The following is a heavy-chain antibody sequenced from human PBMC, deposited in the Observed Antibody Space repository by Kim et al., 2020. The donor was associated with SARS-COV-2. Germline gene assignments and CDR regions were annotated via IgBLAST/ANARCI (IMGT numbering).Heavy chain of an antibody. J-gene: IGHJ6*02. CDR1: GGSISSSSYY. Sequence: SETLSLTCTVSGGSISSSSYYWGWIRQPPGKGLEWIGSIYYSGSTYYNPSLKSRVTISVDTSKNQFSLKLSSVTAADTAVYYCARGTWSITSYYYYGMDVWGQGTTVTVSS. V-gene: IGHV4-39*01. D-gene: IGHD3-16*01. CDR3: ARGTWSITSYYYYGMDV. CDR2: IYYSGST.